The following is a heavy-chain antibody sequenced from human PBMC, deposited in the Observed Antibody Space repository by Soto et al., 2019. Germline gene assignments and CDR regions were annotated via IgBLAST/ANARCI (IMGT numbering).Heavy chain of an antibody. CDR2: INYSGKT. CDR3: ARGIAMMVVVERDAPDKYYLDS. V-gene: IGHV4-34*01. J-gene: IGHJ4*02. CDR1: GGSFRGYY. D-gene: IGHD3-22*01. Sequence: PSDTLFLTCSVYGGSFRGYYWTWIRQPPGKGLEWIGEINYSGKTNYNPSLKSRIIISVDTSKNQFSLKLNSMTAADTAAYYCARGIAMMVVVERDAPDKYYLDSWGQGTLVTVSS.